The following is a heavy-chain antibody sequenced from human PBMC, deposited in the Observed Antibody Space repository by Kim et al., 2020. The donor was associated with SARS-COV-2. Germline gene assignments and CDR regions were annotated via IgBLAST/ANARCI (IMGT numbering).Heavy chain of an antibody. Sequence: SETLSLTCAVYGGSFSGYYWSWIRQPPGKGLEWIGEINHSGSTNYNPSLKSRVTISVDTSKNQFSLKLSSVTAADTAVYYCASRPTRGSSSWYVGTRDYGMDVWGQGTTVTVSS. CDR3: ASRPTRGSSSWYVGTRDYGMDV. D-gene: IGHD6-13*01. J-gene: IGHJ6*02. CDR1: GGSFSGYY. CDR2: INHSGST. V-gene: IGHV4-34*01.